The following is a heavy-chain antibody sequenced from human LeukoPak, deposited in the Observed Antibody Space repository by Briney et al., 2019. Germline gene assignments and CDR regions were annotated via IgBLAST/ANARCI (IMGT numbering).Heavy chain of an antibody. V-gene: IGHV3-21*01. J-gene: IGHJ5*02. CDR1: GFTFSSYS. CDR3: ARGRYCSSTSCRNWFDP. CDR2: ISSSSSYI. D-gene: IGHD2-2*01. Sequence: GGSLRLSCAASGFTFSSYSMNWVRQAPGKGLEWVSSISSSSSYIYYADSVKGRFTISRGNAKNSLYLQMNSLRAEDTAVYYCARGRYCSSTSCRNWFDPWGQGTLVTVSS.